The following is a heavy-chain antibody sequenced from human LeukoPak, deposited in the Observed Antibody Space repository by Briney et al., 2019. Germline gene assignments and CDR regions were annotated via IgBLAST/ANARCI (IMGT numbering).Heavy chain of an antibody. V-gene: IGHV3-9*01. CDR1: GFTFDDYA. Sequence: GGSLRLSCAASGFTFDDYAMHWVRQAPGKGLEWVSGISWNSGSIGYADSVKGRFTISRDNAKNSLYLQMNSLRAEDTAVYYCAKGRVTVVTPPDAFDIWGQGTMVTVSS. D-gene: IGHD4-23*01. J-gene: IGHJ3*02. CDR2: ISWNSGSI. CDR3: AKGRVTVVTPPDAFDI.